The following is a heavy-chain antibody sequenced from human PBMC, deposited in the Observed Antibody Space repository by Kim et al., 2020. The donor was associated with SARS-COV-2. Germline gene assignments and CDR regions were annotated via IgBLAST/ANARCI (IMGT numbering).Heavy chain of an antibody. J-gene: IGHJ4*02. CDR1: GFTFSSYG. CDR2: MSYDGTNK. V-gene: IGHV3-30*18. CDR3: AKETLVDIVAFIDY. Sequence: GGSLRLSCAASGFTFSSYGMHWVRQAPGKGLEWVAVMSYDGTNKYYADSVKGRFTISRDNSKNTLYLQMNSLRAEDTAVYYCAKETLVDIVAFIDYWGQGTLVTVSS. D-gene: IGHD5-12*01.